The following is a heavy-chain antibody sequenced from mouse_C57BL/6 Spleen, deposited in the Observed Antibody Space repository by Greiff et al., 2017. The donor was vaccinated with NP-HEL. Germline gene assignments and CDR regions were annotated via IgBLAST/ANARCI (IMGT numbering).Heavy chain of an antibody. Sequence: LKQPGAELVKPGASVKMSCKASGYTFTSYWITWVKQRPGQGLEWIGDIYPGSGSTNYNEKFKSKATLTVDTSSSTAYMQLSSLTSEDSAVYYCARSDSKFDYWGQGTTLTVSS. J-gene: IGHJ2*01. V-gene: IGHV1-55*01. CDR1: GYTFTSYW. D-gene: IGHD2-5*01. CDR2: IYPGSGST. CDR3: ARSDSKFDY.